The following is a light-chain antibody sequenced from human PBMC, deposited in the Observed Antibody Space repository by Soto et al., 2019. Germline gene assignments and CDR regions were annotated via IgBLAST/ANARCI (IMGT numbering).Light chain of an antibody. CDR1: QSLLHSNGYNY. Sequence: DIVMTQSPLSLPVTPGEPASISCRSSQSLLHSNGYNYLDWYLQKPGQSPKLLIYLGSNRASGVPDRFSGSGSGTDFTLKISSVEAEDVGVYYCMQALQTPIFTFGPGTKVDIK. V-gene: IGKV2-28*01. CDR2: LGS. J-gene: IGKJ3*01. CDR3: MQALQTPIFT.